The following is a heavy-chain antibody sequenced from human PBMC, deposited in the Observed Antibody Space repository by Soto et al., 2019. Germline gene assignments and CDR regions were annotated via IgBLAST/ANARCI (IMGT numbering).Heavy chain of an antibody. CDR3: ARHVALTQNPAKLGFDY. Sequence: PSETLSLTCTFSVVSISSSSYYCGWIGQPPWKGLEWIGSIYYSGSTYYNPSLKSRVTISVDTSKNQFSLKLSSVTAADTAVYYCARHVALTQNPAKLGFDYWGQGTMVTVSS. V-gene: IGHV4-39*01. J-gene: IGHJ4*02. D-gene: IGHD7-27*01. CDR2: IYYSGST. CDR1: VVSISSSSYY.